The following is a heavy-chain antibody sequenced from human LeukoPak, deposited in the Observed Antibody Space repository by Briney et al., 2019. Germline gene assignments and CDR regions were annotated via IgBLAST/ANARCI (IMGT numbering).Heavy chain of an antibody. CDR2: ISGSGGST. CDR3: AKGPPASIAVAGTKLDY. CDR1: GFTFSRYA. J-gene: IGHJ4*02. D-gene: IGHD6-19*01. V-gene: IGHV3-23*01. Sequence: PGGSLRLSCAPSGFTFSRYAMSWVRQAPGKGLEWVSAISGSGGSTYYADSVKGRFTISRDNSKNTLYLQMNSLRAEDTALYYCAKGPPASIAVAGTKLDYWGQGTLVTVSS.